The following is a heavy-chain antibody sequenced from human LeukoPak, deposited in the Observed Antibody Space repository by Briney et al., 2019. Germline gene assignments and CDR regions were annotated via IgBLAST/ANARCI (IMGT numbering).Heavy chain of an antibody. CDR2: IYYSGIT. V-gene: IGHV4-61*08. D-gene: IGHD3-10*01. Sequence: SGPTLVNPTQTLTLTCTFSGFSLSTSGMCVSWIRQPPGRGLEWIGYIYYSGITNYNPSLKSRVTISVDTSKNQFSLKVSSVTAADTAVYYCARDHGSYWGQGTLVTVSS. CDR3: ARDHGSY. J-gene: IGHJ4*02. CDR1: GFSLSTSGMC.